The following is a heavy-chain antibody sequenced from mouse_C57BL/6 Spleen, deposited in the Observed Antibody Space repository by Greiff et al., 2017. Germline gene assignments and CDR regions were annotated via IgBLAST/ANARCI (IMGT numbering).Heavy chain of an antibody. CDR3: TKLERGYYFDY. V-gene: IGHV6-3*01. J-gene: IGHJ2*01. D-gene: IGHD4-1*01. CDR2: IRLKSDNYAT. Sequence: EVQLQESGGGLVQPGGSMKLSCVASGFTFSNYWMNWVRQSPEKGLEWVAQIRLKSDNYATHYAESVKGRFTISRDDSKSSVYLQMNNLRAEDTGIYYCTKLERGYYFDYWGQGTTLTVSS. CDR1: GFTFSNYW.